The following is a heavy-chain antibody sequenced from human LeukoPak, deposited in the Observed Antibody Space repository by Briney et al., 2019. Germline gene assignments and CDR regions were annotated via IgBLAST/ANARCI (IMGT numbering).Heavy chain of an antibody. J-gene: IGHJ4*02. V-gene: IGHV3-48*03. CDR3: ATFIDY. CDR2: ISGSGSTI. CDR1: GFTFSSYG. Sequence: GGSLRLSCAASGFTFSSYGMNWVRQAPGKGLEWVSRISGSGSTIYYADSVKGRFTISRDNAKNSLYLQMNSLRADDTAVYYCATFIDYWDQGEKATVSS.